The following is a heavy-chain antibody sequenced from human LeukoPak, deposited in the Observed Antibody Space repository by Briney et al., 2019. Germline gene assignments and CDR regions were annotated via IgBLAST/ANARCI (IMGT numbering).Heavy chain of an antibody. D-gene: IGHD3/OR15-3a*01. J-gene: IGHJ4*02. V-gene: IGHV3-23*01. CDR2: ISGRGGST. CDR3: AKGAAMICADNYFDY. Sequence: GGSLRLSCGASGFTFNNYAMSWVRQAPGKGLEWVSAISGRGGSTYYADSVKGRFTISRDNSKNTVHLQMTSLRAEDTALYYCAKGAAMICADNYFDYWGQGTLVTVSS. CDR1: GFTFNNYA.